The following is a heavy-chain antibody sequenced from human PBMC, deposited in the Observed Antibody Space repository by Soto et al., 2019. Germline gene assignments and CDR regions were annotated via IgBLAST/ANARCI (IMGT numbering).Heavy chain of an antibody. CDR1: GGSISSGGYS. D-gene: IGHD1-26*01. Sequence: QLQLQESGSGLVKPSQTLSLTCPVSGGSISSGGYSWSWVRQPPGKGLDGIGYIYHSGSTYYNPSLQSRVTIAVDRSKNQFSLKLSSVTAADTAVYYCDGGGPFDDSSLSNWFDPWGQGTLVTVSS. CDR2: IYHSGST. J-gene: IGHJ5*02. V-gene: IGHV4-30-2*01. CDR3: DGGGPFDDSSLSNWFDP.